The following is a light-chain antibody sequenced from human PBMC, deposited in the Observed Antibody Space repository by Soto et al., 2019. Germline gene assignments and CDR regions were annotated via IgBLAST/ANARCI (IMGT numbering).Light chain of an antibody. J-gene: IGKJ1*01. CDR3: QQFNSYSPGA. CDR1: QSISSW. Sequence: DLQMTQSPSTLSASVGDRVAIXXRASQSISSWLAWYQQKPGKAPKLXXYDASSLESGVPSRFSGSGSGTELTLTISSLQPDDFATYYCQQFNSYSPGAFGQGTKVDIK. CDR2: DAS. V-gene: IGKV1-5*01.